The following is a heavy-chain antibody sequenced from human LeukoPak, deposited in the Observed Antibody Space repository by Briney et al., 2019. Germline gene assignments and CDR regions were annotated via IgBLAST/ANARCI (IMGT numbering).Heavy chain of an antibody. CDR3: ARKYGSGSFNWFDP. Sequence: PSETLSLTCTVSGGSISSSSYYWGWIRQPPGKGLEWIGEINHSGSTNYNPSLKSRVTISVDTSKNQFSLKLSSVTAADTAVYYCARKYGSGSFNWFDPWGQGTLVTVSS. CDR2: INHSGST. J-gene: IGHJ5*02. CDR1: GGSISSSSYY. V-gene: IGHV4-39*07. D-gene: IGHD3-10*01.